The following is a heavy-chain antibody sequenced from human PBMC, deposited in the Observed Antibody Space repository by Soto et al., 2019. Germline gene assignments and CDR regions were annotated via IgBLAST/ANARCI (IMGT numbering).Heavy chain of an antibody. V-gene: IGHV4-34*01. CDR1: GGSFSGYY. CDR2: INHSGST. D-gene: IGHD2-8*02. J-gene: IGHJ4*02. Sequence: QVQLQQWGAGLLKPSETLSLTCAVYGGSFSGYYWSWIRQPPGKGLEWIGEINHSGSTNYNPSLKRRVTISVDTSKNQFSLKLSSVTAADTAVYSCARGQSALLLDCWGQGVLVTVSS. CDR3: ARGQSALLLDC.